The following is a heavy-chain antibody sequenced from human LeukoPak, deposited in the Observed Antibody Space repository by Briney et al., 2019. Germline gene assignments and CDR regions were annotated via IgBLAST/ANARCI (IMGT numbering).Heavy chain of an antibody. Sequence: ETLSLTCTVSGGSISSSSYYWGWIRQPPGKGLEWIGSIYYSGSTYYNPSLKSRVTISVDTSKNQFSLKLSSVTAADTAVYYCARDVGATPGYFDYWGQGTLVTVSS. D-gene: IGHD1-26*01. CDR2: IYYSGST. J-gene: IGHJ4*02. V-gene: IGHV4-39*02. CDR3: ARDVGATPGYFDY. CDR1: GGSISSSSYY.